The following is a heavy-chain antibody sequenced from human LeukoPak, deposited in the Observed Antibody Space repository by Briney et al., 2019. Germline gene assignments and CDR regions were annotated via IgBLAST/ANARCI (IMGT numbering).Heavy chain of an antibody. CDR2: INHSEST. CDR1: GGSFSGYY. Sequence: SETLSLTCAVYGGSFSGYYWSWILQPPGKGLEWIGEINHSESTNYNPSLKSRVTISVDTSQNQFSLKLSSVTAAETAVYYCAREGITMVRGVIKTRGYYFDYWGQGTLVTVSS. CDR3: AREGITMVRGVIKTRGYYFDY. D-gene: IGHD3-10*01. V-gene: IGHV4-34*01. J-gene: IGHJ4*02.